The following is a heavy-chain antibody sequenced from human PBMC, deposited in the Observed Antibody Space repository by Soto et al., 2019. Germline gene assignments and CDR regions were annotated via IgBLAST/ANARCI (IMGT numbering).Heavy chain of an antibody. CDR2: ISSSSSYI. J-gene: IGHJ4*02. D-gene: IGHD2-15*01. CDR3: AREYCSGGSCYFDY. V-gene: IGHV3-21*01. CDR1: GFTFSSYS. Sequence: GGSLRLSCAASGFTFSSYSMNWVRQAPGKGLEWVSSISSSSSYIYYADSVKGRFTISRDNAKNSLYLQMNSLRAEDTAVYYCAREYCSGGSCYFDYWGQGTLVTVSS.